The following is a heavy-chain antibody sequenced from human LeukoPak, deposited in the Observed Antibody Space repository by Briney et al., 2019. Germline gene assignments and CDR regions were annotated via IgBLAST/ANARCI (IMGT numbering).Heavy chain of an antibody. D-gene: IGHD2-21*01. V-gene: IGHV3-23*01. Sequence: PGGSLRLSCAVSGLTFNNYAMSWVRQAPGKGLEWVAATSSSDAGTYHADSVRGRFTISRDNSKNTLYLQMNSLRAEDAAVYFCAKAPVTSCRGAYCYPFDSWGQGTLVTVSS. CDR2: TSSSDAGT. J-gene: IGHJ4*02. CDR1: GLTFNNYA. CDR3: AKAPVTSCRGAYCYPFDS.